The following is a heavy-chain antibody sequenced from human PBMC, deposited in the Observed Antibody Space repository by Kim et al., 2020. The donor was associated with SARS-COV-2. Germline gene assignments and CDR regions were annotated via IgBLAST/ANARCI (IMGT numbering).Heavy chain of an antibody. CDR1: GFTFDDYA. V-gene: IGHV3-9*01. CDR2: ISWNSGSI. D-gene: IGHD3-22*01. J-gene: IGHJ6*04. CDR3: AKDTNYDSSGYKVNGMDV. Sequence: GGSLRLSCAASGFTFDDYAMHWVRQAPGKGLEWVSGISWNSGSIGYADSVKGRFTISRDNAKNSLYLQMNSLRAEDTALYYCAKDTNYDSSGYKVNGMDVWGKGTTVTVTS.